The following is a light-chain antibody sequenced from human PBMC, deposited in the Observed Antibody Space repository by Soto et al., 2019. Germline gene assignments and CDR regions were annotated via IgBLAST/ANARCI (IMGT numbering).Light chain of an antibody. Sequence: DIQMTQSPSSLSASVGDRVTISCRARQSTHTYLRWYHQTPRKAPKLLIYAASSLPTGVPLRFRGSGSGTDYTLTTTSLQPEDFATYYCQKTYSTPPFTFGQGPRLEI. CDR2: AAS. J-gene: IGKJ5*01. V-gene: IGKV1-39*01. CDR3: QKTYSTPPFT. CDR1: QSTHTY.